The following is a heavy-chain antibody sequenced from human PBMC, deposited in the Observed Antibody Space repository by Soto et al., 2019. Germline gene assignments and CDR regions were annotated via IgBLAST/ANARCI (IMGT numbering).Heavy chain of an antibody. V-gene: IGHV4-31*03. J-gene: IGHJ5*02. CDR3: AREVGHDWFDP. Sequence: TLSLTGTVSGASISSGGYYWSGIRQHPGKGLGGIGYIYYMGSTYYNPSLKRRVTISIDTSKNQFSLKLSCVTAADTAVYYCAREVGHDWFDPWGQGTMVTVSS. CDR2: IYYMGST. CDR1: GASISSGGYY.